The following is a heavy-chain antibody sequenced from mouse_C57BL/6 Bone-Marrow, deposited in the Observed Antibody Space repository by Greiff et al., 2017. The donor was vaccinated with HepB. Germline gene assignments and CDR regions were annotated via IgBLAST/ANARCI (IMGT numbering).Heavy chain of an antibody. V-gene: IGHV1-82*01. CDR1: GYAFSSSW. J-gene: IGHJ4*01. Sequence: VQLQQSGPELVKPGASVKISCKASGYAFSSSWMNWVKQRPGKGLEWIGRIYPGDGDTNYNGKFKGKATLTADKSSSKAYMQLSSLTSEDSAVYFCASFIMDYWGQGTSVTVSS. CDR3: ASFIMDY. CDR2: IYPGDGDT. D-gene: IGHD1-1*01.